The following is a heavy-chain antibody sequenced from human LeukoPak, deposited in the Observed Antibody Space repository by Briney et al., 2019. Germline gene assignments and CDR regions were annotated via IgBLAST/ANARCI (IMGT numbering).Heavy chain of an antibody. Sequence: GGSLRLSCAASGFTFDDYAMHWVRQAPGKGLEWVSGISWNSGSIGYADSVKGRFTISRDNSKNTLYLQMNSLRAEDTAVYYCAKRMLLWFGESNYFDYWGQGTLVTVSS. V-gene: IGHV3-9*01. J-gene: IGHJ4*02. CDR3: AKRMLLWFGESNYFDY. D-gene: IGHD3-10*01. CDR2: ISWNSGSI. CDR1: GFTFDDYA.